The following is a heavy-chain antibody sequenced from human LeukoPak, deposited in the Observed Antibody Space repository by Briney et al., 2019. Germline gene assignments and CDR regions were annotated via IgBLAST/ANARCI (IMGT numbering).Heavy chain of an antibody. J-gene: IGHJ4*02. CDR1: GGSISSGDYY. V-gene: IGHV4-30-4*01. CDR3: ARANYYDSSGQYYFDY. D-gene: IGHD3-22*01. CDR2: IYYSGST. Sequence: SETLSLTCTVSGGSISSGDYYWSWIRQPPGKGLEWIGYIYYSGSTYYNPSLKSRVTISVDTSKNQFSLKLSSVTAADTAVYYCARANYYDSSGQYYFDYWGQGTLVTVSS.